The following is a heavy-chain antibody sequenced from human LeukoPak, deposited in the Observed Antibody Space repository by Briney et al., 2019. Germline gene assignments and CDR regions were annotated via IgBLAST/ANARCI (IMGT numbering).Heavy chain of an antibody. CDR1: GFTFSSYW. CDR2: IKQDGSEK. J-gene: IGHJ4*02. D-gene: IGHD3-22*01. CDR3: ARAALRVSFDY. Sequence: GGSLRLSCAASGFTFSSYWMSWVRQAPGKGLEWVANIKQDGSEKYYVDSVKGRFTIFRDNAKNSLYLQMNSLRAEDTAVYYCARAALRVSFDYWGQGTLVTVSS. V-gene: IGHV3-7*01.